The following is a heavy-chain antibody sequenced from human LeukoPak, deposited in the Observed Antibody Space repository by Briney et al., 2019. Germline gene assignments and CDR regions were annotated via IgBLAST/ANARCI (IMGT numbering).Heavy chain of an antibody. Sequence: GGSLRLSCAASGFSFSNYGMHWVRQPPGKGLEWVASIRYDGSNKHYADSVKGRFSISRDNSKTTLYLQMNSLRPEDTAVYYCAKDFPSRDNFWSGYYTDFDYWGQGTLVTVSS. CDR3: AKDFPSRDNFWSGYYTDFDY. V-gene: IGHV3-30*02. J-gene: IGHJ4*02. CDR2: IRYDGSNK. D-gene: IGHD3-3*01. CDR1: GFSFSNYG.